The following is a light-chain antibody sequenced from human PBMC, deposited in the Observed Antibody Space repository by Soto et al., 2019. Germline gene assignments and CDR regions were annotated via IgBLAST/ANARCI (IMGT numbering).Light chain of an antibody. Sequence: DIQLTQSPSTLSASVGDRFTLTCRASHSLNSRLAWYQQRTGTATNLLIYAASTLESGAPSRFSGSGSGIEFTLTINNLQDDDLANYIRQQYKSYSTFGRGTKVDIK. V-gene: IGKV1-5*01. J-gene: IGKJ1*01. CDR1: HSLNSR. CDR3: QQYKSYST. CDR2: AAS.